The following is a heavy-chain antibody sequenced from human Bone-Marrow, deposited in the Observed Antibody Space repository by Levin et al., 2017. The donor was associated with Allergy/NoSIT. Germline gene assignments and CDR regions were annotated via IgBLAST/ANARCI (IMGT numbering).Heavy chain of an antibody. J-gene: IGHJ6*02. Sequence: KPGGSLRFSCAASGFTFSSYSMNWVRQAPGKGLEWVSSISSSSSYIYYADSVKGRFTISRDNAKNSLYLQMNSLRAEDTAVYYCARDPRAVRWGIAVAGPLDVWGQGTTVTVSS. CDR2: ISSSSSYI. D-gene: IGHD6-19*01. V-gene: IGHV3-21*01. CDR3: ARDPRAVRWGIAVAGPLDV. CDR1: GFTFSSYS.